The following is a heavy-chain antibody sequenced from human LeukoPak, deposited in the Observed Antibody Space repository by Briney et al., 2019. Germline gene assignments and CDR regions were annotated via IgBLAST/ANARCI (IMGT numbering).Heavy chain of an antibody. CDR3: TRGGMVRGVLGY. CDR1: GFTFGDYA. Sequence: GRSLRLSCTASGFTFGDYAMSWVRQAPGKGLEWVGFIRSKTYGGTTEYAASVKGRFSISRDDSKSIAYLQMNSLKTEDTAVYFCTRGGMVRGVLGYWGQGTLVTVSS. J-gene: IGHJ4*02. CDR2: IRSKTYGGTT. V-gene: IGHV3-49*04. D-gene: IGHD3-10*01.